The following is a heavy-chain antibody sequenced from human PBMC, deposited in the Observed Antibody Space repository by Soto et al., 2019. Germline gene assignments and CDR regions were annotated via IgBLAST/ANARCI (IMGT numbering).Heavy chain of an antibody. CDR3: AKDRGSIAARPTPMDV. V-gene: IGHV3-30*18. CDR1: GFTFSSYG. CDR2: ISYDGSNK. J-gene: IGHJ6*02. D-gene: IGHD6-6*01. Sequence: PVGSLRLSCAASGFTFSSYGMHWVRQAPGKGLEWVAVISYDGSNKYYADSVKGRFTISRDNSKNALYLQMNSLRAEDTAVYYCAKDRGSIAARPTPMDVWGHGTTVTV.